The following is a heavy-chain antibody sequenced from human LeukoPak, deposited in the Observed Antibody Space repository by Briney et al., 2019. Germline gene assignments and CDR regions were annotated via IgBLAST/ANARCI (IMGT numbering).Heavy chain of an antibody. CDR1: GFTFSSYS. V-gene: IGHV3-21*01. D-gene: IGHD4-17*01. J-gene: IGHJ6*02. CDR2: ISSSSSYI. CDR3: ARELEGYGDFYSYYYAMDV. Sequence: GGSLRLSCAASGFTFSSYSMNWVRQAPGKGLEWVSSISSSSSYIYYADSLKGRFTISRDNAKNSLYLQMNSLRAEDTAVYYCARELEGYGDFYSYYYAMDVWGQGTTVTVSS.